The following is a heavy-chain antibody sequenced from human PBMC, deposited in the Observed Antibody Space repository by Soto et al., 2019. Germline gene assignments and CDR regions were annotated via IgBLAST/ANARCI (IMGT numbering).Heavy chain of an antibody. CDR2: IIPVPGTA. Sequence: GASVKVSCKASGGTFGSYAISWVRQAPGQGLEWIGGIIPVPGTANYAQKFQGRVTIAADESTSTAYMELSSLRSEDTAVYYCARSQGSSTSLEIYYYYYYGMDVWGQGTTVTVS. V-gene: IGHV1-69*13. D-gene: IGHD2-2*01. J-gene: IGHJ6*02. CDR1: GGTFGSYA. CDR3: ARSQGSSTSLEIYYYYYYGMDV.